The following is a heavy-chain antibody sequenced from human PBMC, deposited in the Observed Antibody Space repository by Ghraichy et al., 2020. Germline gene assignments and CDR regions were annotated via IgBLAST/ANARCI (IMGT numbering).Heavy chain of an antibody. CDR2: IYYSGST. D-gene: IGHD6-6*01. CDR3: ARQSSSSFDY. Sequence: ETLSLTCTVSGGSISSSSHYWGWIRQPPGEGLEWIGTIYYSGSTYYNPSLKSRVTISVDTFKNQFSLKLSSVTAADTAVYYCARQSSSSFDYWGQGTLVTVSS. V-gene: IGHV4-39*01. CDR1: GGSISSSSHY. J-gene: IGHJ4*02.